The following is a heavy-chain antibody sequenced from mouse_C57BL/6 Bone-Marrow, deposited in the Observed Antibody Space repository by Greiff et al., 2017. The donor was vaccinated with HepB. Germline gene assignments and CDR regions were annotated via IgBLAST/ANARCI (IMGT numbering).Heavy chain of an antibody. J-gene: IGHJ1*03. Sequence: VQLQPGAELVMPGASVKLSCKASGYTFTSYWMHWVKQRPGQGLEWIGEIDPSDSYTNYNQKFKGKSTLTVDKSSSTAYMQLSSLTSEDSAVYYCARGRDYGSSYWYFDVWGTGTTVTVSS. CDR2: IDPSDSYT. CDR1: GYTFTSYW. CDR3: ARGRDYGSSYWYFDV. V-gene: IGHV1-69*01. D-gene: IGHD1-1*01.